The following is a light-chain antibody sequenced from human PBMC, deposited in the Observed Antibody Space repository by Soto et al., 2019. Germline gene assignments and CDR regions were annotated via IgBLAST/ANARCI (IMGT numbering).Light chain of an antibody. CDR3: QQGYSTPLT. J-gene: IGKJ4*01. Sequence: DIQMTQSPSSLSASVGDRVTITCRASQSISSFLNWYRQDPGKAPKLLIYAASSLQSGVPSRFSGSGSGTDFTLTISSLQPEDFATYYCQQGYSTPLTFGGGTKVDIK. CDR1: QSISSF. CDR2: AAS. V-gene: IGKV1-39*01.